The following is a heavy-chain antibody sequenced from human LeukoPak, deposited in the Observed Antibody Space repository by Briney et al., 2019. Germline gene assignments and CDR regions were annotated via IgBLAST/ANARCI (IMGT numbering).Heavy chain of an antibody. D-gene: IGHD3-22*01. CDR3: ARDGHRRYYYKGSGYYRGDY. CDR2: ISGYNGNA. CDR1: GYSFNSYG. J-gene: IGHJ4*02. V-gene: IGHV1-18*01. Sequence: ASVKVSCKASGYSFNSYGISWVRQAPGQGLEWMGWISGYNGNAKYAQKLQGRITMTTDISTSTAYMELRSLRSDDTAVYYCARDGHRRYYYKGSGYYRGDYWGQGPLVTVSS.